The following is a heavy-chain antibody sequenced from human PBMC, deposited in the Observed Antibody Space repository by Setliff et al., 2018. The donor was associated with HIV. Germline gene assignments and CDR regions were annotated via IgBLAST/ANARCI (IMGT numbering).Heavy chain of an antibody. V-gene: IGHV3-23*01. CDR1: GFTFNSYG. CDR3: AKSGFGVVALGINNWFDP. J-gene: IGHJ5*02. CDR2: ISGGGDST. D-gene: IGHD3-10*01. Sequence: PGGSLRLSCAASGFTFNSYGMSWVRQAPGKGLEWVSIISGGGDSTYYADSVKGRFTISRDKSKNTLYLQMNSLRAEDTAVYFCAKSGFGVVALGINNWFDPWGQGTLVTVSS.